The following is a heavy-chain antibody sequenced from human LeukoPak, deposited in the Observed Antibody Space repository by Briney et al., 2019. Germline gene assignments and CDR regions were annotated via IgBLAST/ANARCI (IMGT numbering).Heavy chain of an antibody. CDR2: ISYDGSNK. CDR1: GFTFSSYA. CDR3: ARDRLRDGGNSGYFDY. J-gene: IGHJ4*02. Sequence: GGSLRLSCAASGFTFSSYAMHWVRQAPGKGLEWVAVISYDGSNKYYADSVKGRFTISRDNSKNTLYLQMNSLRAEDTAVYYCARDRLRDGGNSGYFDYWGQGTLVTVSS. V-gene: IGHV3-30-3*01. D-gene: IGHD4-23*01.